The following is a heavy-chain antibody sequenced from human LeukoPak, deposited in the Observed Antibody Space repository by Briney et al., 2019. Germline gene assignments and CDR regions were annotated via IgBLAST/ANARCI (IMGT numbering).Heavy chain of an antibody. CDR3: ARGNGYSGWFDH. D-gene: IGHD5-24*01. CDR1: GVSISSYY. J-gene: IGHJ5*02. V-gene: IGHV4-59*01. CDR2: IYYSGST. Sequence: SETLSLTCTVSGVSISSYYWSWLRQPPGKGLEWIGYIYYSGSTNYNPSLKSRVTISVDTSKNQFSLKLSSVTAADTAVYYCARGNGYSGWFDHWGQGTLVTVSS.